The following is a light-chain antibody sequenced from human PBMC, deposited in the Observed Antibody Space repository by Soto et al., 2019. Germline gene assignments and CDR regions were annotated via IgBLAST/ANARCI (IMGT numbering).Light chain of an antibody. J-gene: IGKJ5*01. CDR2: DAS. V-gene: IGKV1-5*01. Sequence: IQMTQSPSAVSASVGDRVTITCRASQSISSWLAWYQQKPGKAPKLLIYDASSLESGVPSRFSGSGSGTEFTLTITSLQPDDFATYYCQQADSFPITFGQGTRREIK. CDR3: QQADSFPIT. CDR1: QSISSW.